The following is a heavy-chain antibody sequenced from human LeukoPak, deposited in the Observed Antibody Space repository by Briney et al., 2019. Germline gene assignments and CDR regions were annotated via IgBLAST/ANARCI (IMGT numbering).Heavy chain of an antibody. CDR3: AKGTVIVIAPAGIDY. CDR1: GFTFSSYA. J-gene: IGHJ4*02. V-gene: IGHV3-23*01. CDR2: ISGSGGST. Sequence: GGSLRLSCAASGFTFSSYAMSWVRQAPGKGLEWVSGISGSGGSTYYADSVKGRFTISRDNSKNTLYLQMNSLRAEDTAVYYCAKGTVIVIAPAGIDYWGQGTLVTVSS. D-gene: IGHD6-13*01.